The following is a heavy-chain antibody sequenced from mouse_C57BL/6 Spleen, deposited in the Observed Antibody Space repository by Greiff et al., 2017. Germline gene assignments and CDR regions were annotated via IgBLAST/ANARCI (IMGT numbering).Heavy chain of an antibody. CDR1: GYTFTSYT. CDR3: ARLHSSGYGYFDV. D-gene: IGHD3-2*02. V-gene: IGHV1-4*01. Sequence: VQLQQSGAELARPGASVKMSCKASGYTFTSYTMHWVKQRPGQGLEWIGYINPSSGYTKYNQKFKDKATLTADKSSSTAYMQLSSLTSEDSAVYYCARLHSSGYGYFDVWGTGTTVTVSS. CDR2: INPSSGYT. J-gene: IGHJ1*03.